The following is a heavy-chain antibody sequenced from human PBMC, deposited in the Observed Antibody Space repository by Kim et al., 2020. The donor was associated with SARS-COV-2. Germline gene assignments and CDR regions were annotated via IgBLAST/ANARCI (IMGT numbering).Heavy chain of an antibody. CDR1: GFTFSSYG. J-gene: IGHJ4*02. CDR2: ISYDGSNK. V-gene: IGHV3-30*18. Sequence: GRSLRLSCAASGFTFSSYGMHWVRQAPGKGLEWVAVISYDGSNKYYADSVKGRFTISRDNSKNTLYLQMNSLRAEDTAVYYCAKDTSSDDYWGQGTLVTVSS. CDR3: AKDTSSDDY.